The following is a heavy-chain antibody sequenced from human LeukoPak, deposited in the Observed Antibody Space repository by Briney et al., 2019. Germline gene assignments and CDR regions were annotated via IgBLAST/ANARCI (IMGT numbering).Heavy chain of an antibody. CDR1: GFTFSSYG. V-gene: IGHV3-33*01. D-gene: IGHD5-24*01. Sequence: PGTSLRLSCAASGFTFSSYGMNWVRQAPGKGLEWVAVIWYDGSNKYYADSVKGRFTISRDNSKNTLYLQMNSLRAEDTAVYYCAGGRDGYGTGFDYWGQGTLVTVSS. CDR3: AGGRDGYGTGFDY. CDR2: IWYDGSNK. J-gene: IGHJ4*02.